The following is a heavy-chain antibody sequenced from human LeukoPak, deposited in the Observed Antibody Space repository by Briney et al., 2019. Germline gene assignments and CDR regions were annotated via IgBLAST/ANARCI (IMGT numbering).Heavy chain of an antibody. CDR3: ARASLSIGGYSSFGY. Sequence: PSETLSLTCTVSGGSIRRHYWSWIRQSAGKGLEWMGRIYKSGSNSENTNYNPSLESRVTVAADTSNNQFSLTLSSVTAADTAVYYCARASLSIGGYSSFGYWGQGILVTVSS. D-gene: IGHD2-15*01. CDR1: GGSIRRHY. CDR2: IYKSGSNSENT. J-gene: IGHJ4*02. V-gene: IGHV4-4*07.